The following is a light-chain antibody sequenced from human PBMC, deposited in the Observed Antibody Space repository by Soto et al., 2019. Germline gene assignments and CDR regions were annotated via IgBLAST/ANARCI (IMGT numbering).Light chain of an antibody. V-gene: IGKV1-5*03. Sequence: DSQMTQSPSGLSASRGERVTITCRASQSISSWLAWYQQKPGKAPKLVIYKASSLESGVPSRFSGSGSGTEFTLTISSLQPDDVATYYCQQYNSYPITFGQGTRLEIK. J-gene: IGKJ5*01. CDR2: KAS. CDR3: QQYNSYPIT. CDR1: QSISSW.